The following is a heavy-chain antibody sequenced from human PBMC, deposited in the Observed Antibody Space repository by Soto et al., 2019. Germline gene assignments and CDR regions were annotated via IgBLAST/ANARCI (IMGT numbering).Heavy chain of an antibody. CDR2: IIPIFGTT. V-gene: IGHV1-69*01. CDR1: GGTFSNYP. CDR3: ARGLYCGGGCYSHFDY. J-gene: IGHJ4*02. D-gene: IGHD2-21*02. Sequence: VQLVQSGAEVKKPGSSVKVSCKASGGTFSNYPFIWVRQAPGQGLDWMGGIIPIFGTTDYGQRFQGRVTINADESTNTDYMELSSLRSDDTALYYCARGLYCGGGCYSHFDYWGQGTLVTVSS.